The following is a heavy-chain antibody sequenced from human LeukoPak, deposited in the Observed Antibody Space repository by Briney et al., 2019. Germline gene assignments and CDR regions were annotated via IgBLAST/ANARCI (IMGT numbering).Heavy chain of an antibody. Sequence: SETLSLTCTVSGGSISSYYWSWIRQPPGKGLEWIGYIYYNGNTNYNPSLKSRVTISIDTSKNQFSLKLSSVTAADTAVYYCAREFGHCYGDNCFYFFDTWGQGFRVTVSS. CDR2: IYYNGNT. J-gene: IGHJ4*02. D-gene: IGHD4-23*01. V-gene: IGHV4-59*01. CDR1: GGSISSYY. CDR3: AREFGHCYGDNCFYFFDT.